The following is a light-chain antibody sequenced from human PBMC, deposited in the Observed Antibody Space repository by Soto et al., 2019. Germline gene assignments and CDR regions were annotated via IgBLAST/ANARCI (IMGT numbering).Light chain of an antibody. J-gene: IGKJ1*01. V-gene: IGKV1-12*01. CDR3: QQANSFPWT. Sequence: DIPMTQSPSSVSASVGDRVTISCRASQGIRSWLAWYQQKPGKAPKLLIYTASSLQSGVPSRFSGSGSGTDFTLTISSLHPEDFATYYCQQANSFPWTFGQGTRVEIK. CDR2: TAS. CDR1: QGIRSW.